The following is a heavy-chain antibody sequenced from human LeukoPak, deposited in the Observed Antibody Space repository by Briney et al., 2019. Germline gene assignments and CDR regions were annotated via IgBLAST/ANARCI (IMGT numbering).Heavy chain of an antibody. CDR3: ARVITIAAAVAFDI. D-gene: IGHD6-13*01. J-gene: IGHJ3*02. CDR1: GYTFTSYG. Sequence: GASVKVSCKASGYTFTSYGISWVRQAPGQGLEWMAWINPNSGGTNYAQKFQRRVTMTRDTSISTAYMELSRLRSDDTAVYYCARVITIAAAVAFDIWGQGTMVTVSS. V-gene: IGHV1-2*02. CDR2: INPNSGGT.